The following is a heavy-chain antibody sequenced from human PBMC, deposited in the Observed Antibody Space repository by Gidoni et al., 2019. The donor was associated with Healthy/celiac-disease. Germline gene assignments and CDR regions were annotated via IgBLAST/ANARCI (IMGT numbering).Heavy chain of an antibody. D-gene: IGHD1-26*01. CDR1: GGSISRYY. CDR3: ARDSPLLMGATTVGLDY. CDR2: IYYSGST. J-gene: IGHJ4*02. Sequence: QVQLQESGPGLVKPSETLSLTCTVSGGSISRYYWSWIRQPPGKGLEWIGYIYYSGSTNYNPSLKSRVTISVDTSKNQFSLKLSSVTAADTAVYYCARDSPLLMGATTVGLDYWGQGTLVTVSS. V-gene: IGHV4-59*01.